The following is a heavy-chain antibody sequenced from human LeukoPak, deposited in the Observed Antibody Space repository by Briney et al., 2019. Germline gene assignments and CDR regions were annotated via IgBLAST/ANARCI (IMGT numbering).Heavy chain of an antibody. J-gene: IGHJ6*02. CDR2: IYYSGTT. Sequence: SETLSLTSTVSGASPTINSWIWIRQPPGKGLERVGYIYYSGTTNYSPSLKSRVTISLDTSKNQFSLKLSSVTAADTAMYYCARGSGRYYYYGVDVWGQGTTVTVSS. V-gene: IGHV4-59*01. CDR1: GASPTINS. CDR3: ARGSGRYYYYGVDV. D-gene: IGHD7-27*01.